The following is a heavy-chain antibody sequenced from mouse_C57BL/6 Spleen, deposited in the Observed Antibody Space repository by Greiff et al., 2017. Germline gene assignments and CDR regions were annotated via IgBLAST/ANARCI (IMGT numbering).Heavy chain of an antibody. J-gene: IGHJ2*01. Sequence: EVHLVESGGDLVKPGGSLKLSCAASGFTFSSYGMSWVRQTPDKRLEWVATIRSGGSYTYYPDSVKGRFTLSRDNAKNTLYLQMSSLKSENTAMYYCARQDYCDSSQYCFAYWGQGTTLTVSA. V-gene: IGHV5-6*01. CDR2: IRSGGSYT. CDR1: GFTFSSYG. D-gene: IGHD1-1*01. CDR3: ARQDYCDSSQYCFAY.